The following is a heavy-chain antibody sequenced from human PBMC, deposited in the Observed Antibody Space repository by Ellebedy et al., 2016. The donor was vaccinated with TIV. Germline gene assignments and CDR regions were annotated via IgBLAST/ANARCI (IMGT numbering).Heavy chain of an antibody. CDR1: GFTFSSYS. CDR2: ISSSSSYI. J-gene: IGHJ4*02. V-gene: IGHV3-21*01. CDR3: ASVVVKGY. Sequence: GESLKISXAAPGFTFSSYSMNWVRQAPGRGLEWVSSISSSSSYIYYADSVKGRFTISRDNAKNSLYLQMNSLRAEDTAVYYCASVVVKGYWGQGTLVTVSS. D-gene: IGHD2-2*01.